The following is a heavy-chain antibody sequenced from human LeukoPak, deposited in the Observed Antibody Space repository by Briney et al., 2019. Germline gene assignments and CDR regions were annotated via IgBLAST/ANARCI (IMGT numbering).Heavy chain of an antibody. CDR3: ASHFSSGWVYYSGMDV. CDR1: GGSISSSSYY. J-gene: IGHJ6*02. V-gene: IGHV4-39*01. CDR2: IYYTGST. D-gene: IGHD6-19*01. Sequence: SETLSLTCTVSGGSISSSSYYWGWIRQPPGKGLEWIGSIYYTGSTYYSASLEIRVTISVDTPKNQFSLKLSSVTAADTAVYYCASHFSSGWVYYSGMDVWGQGTTVAVSS.